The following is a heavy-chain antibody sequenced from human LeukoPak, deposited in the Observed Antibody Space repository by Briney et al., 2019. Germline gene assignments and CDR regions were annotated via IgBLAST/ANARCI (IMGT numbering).Heavy chain of an antibody. CDR1: GFTFGSYA. V-gene: IGHV3-23*01. Sequence: GGSLRLSCAASGFTFGSYAMSWVRQAPGKGLEWVSAISGSGGTTYYADSVKGRFTISRDNSKNTLYLQMDSLRAEDTAIYYCADFGSGSYCFDYWGQGTLVTVSS. CDR3: ADFGSGSYCFDY. CDR2: ISGSGGTT. J-gene: IGHJ4*02. D-gene: IGHD3-10*01.